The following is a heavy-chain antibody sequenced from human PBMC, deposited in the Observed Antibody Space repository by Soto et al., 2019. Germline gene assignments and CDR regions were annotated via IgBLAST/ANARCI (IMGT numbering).Heavy chain of an antibody. CDR2: ISKSGGTT. D-gene: IGHD5-12*01. Sequence: PGGSLRLSCAASGFTFSSYEMIWVRQAPGKGLEWISYISKSGGTTYYADSVKGRFTISRDNAQNSLYLQMNSLRAEDTAVYYCAREDSRDGYNFDFWGQGTLVTVSS. CDR1: GFTFSSYE. V-gene: IGHV3-48*03. J-gene: IGHJ4*02. CDR3: AREDSRDGYNFDF.